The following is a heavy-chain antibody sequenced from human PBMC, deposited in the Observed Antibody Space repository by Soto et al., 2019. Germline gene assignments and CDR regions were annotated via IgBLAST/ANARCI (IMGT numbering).Heavy chain of an antibody. CDR3: ARLLPAATMSWDACDI. Sequence: QVPLVQSGAEVKKPGASVKVSCKASGYTFTSYAMHWVRQAPGQRLEWMGWINAGNGNTKYSQKFQGRVTIARDTXAXXAYMELRSLRSEYTAVYYCARLLPAATMSWDACDIWGQGTMVTVSS. CDR2: INAGNGNT. CDR1: GYTFTSYA. D-gene: IGHD2-2*01. V-gene: IGHV1-3*01. J-gene: IGHJ3*02.